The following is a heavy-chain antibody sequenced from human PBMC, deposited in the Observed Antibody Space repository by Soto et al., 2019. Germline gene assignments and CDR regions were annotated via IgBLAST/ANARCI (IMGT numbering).Heavy chain of an antibody. CDR2: IWYDGSNK. Sequence: PXGSLRLSCAASGFPFRSYGMHWVRQAPGKGLDWVGVIWYDGSNKDYAESVKGRFTISRDNSKNILYLQMNSLRADDTAVYYCASSINWGQGTLVTVSS. CDR3: ASSIN. V-gene: IGHV3-33*03. CDR1: GFPFRSYG. J-gene: IGHJ4*02.